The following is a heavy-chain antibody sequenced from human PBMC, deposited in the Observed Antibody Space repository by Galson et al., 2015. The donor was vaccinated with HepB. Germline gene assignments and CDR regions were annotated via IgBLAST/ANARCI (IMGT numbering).Heavy chain of an antibody. V-gene: IGHV3-30*02. CDR1: GFTFSNYG. D-gene: IGHD6-19*01. CDR2: VQSDGSNK. J-gene: IGHJ4*02. CDR3: VKDRTSRGDALDY. Sequence: SLRLSCAASGFTFSNYGMHWVRQAPGKGLEWVAFVQSDGSNKYYADSVKGRFTISRDNSKNTLYLQMNSLRTEDTAVYYCVKDRTSRGDALDYWGQGTLVTVSS.